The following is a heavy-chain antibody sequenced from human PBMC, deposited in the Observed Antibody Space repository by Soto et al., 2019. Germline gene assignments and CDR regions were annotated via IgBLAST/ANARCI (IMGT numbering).Heavy chain of an antibody. CDR3: ARVPYGDYLGGFDP. J-gene: IGHJ5*02. CDR2: NNPSGSP. Sequence: QVQLQQWGAGLLKSSETLSLTCAVYGGSFSGYYWSWIRQPPGKGLEWIGENNPSGSPNYNPSLKSRVIISVDTSKTQFSLKLSSATAADTAVYYCARVPYGDYLGGFDPWGQGTLVTGSS. V-gene: IGHV4-34*01. CDR1: GGSFSGYY. D-gene: IGHD4-17*01.